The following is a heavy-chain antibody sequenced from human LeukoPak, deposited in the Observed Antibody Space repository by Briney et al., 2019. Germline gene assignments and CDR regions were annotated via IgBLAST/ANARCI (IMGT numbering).Heavy chain of an antibody. D-gene: IGHD2-2*02. CDR3: AKELGYCSSTSCYRGFANPFDY. CDR2: ISGSGGST. J-gene: IGHJ4*02. Sequence: PGGSLRLSCAASGFTFSSYAMSWVRQAPGKGLEWVSAISGSGGSTYYADSVKGRFTISRDNSKNTLYLQMNSQRAEDTAVYYCAKELGYCSSTSCYRGFANPFDYWGQGTLATVSS. V-gene: IGHV3-23*01. CDR1: GFTFSSYA.